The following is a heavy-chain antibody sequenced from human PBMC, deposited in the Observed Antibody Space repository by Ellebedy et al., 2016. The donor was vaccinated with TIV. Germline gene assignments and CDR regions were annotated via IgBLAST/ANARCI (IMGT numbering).Heavy chain of an antibody. J-gene: IGHJ4*02. CDR1: GGSVSSDSYY. D-gene: IGHD4-17*01. CDR3: ASTPSTSDYGDYFLAY. V-gene: IGHV4-61*01. CDR2: IYYRGRT. Sequence: SETLSLTCTVSGGSVSSDSYYWSWLRQPPGTGLEWIGYIYYRGRTNYNPSLTGRVTISEDTSKNQFYLKVSSVSAADTAMYYCASTPSTSDYGDYFLAYWGQGTLVNVSS.